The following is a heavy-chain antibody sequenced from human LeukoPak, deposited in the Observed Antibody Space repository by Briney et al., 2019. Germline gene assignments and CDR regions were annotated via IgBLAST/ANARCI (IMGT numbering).Heavy chain of an antibody. J-gene: IGHJ5*02. V-gene: IGHV3-48*03. CDR3: ARAGIAAAGTRNWFDP. Sequence: GGSLRLSCAASGFTFSSYEMNWVRQAPGKGLEWVSYISSSGSTIYYADSVKGRFTISRDNAKNSLYLQMNSLRAEDTAVYYCARAGIAAAGTRNWFDPWGQGNLVTVSS. CDR1: GFTFSSYE. CDR2: ISSSGSTI. D-gene: IGHD6-13*01.